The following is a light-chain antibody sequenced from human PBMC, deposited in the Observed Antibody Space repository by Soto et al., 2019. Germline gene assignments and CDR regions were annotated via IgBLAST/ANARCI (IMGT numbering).Light chain of an antibody. J-gene: IGKJ3*01. CDR3: HQYNSWPRGT. CDR1: QSVDNY. Sequence: EGVMTQSPATLSLSPGERATLSCRTSQSVDNYLVWYQQKPGQAPRLLIHDVSKRATGIPDRFSGSGSGTDFTLTISSLQSEDSAVYYCHQYNSWPRGTFGPGTKVEIK. CDR2: DVS. V-gene: IGKV3-11*01.